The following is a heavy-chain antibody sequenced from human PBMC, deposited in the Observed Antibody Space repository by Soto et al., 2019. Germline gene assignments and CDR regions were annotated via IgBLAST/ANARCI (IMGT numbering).Heavy chain of an antibody. V-gene: IGHV3-23*01. CDR1: GFTFRSYA. J-gene: IGHJ3*02. D-gene: IGHD3-10*01. CDR2: FGGRDFNT. CDR3: AKGPDPGAFDI. Sequence: EVQLLESGGGLVQPGGSLRLSCEASGFTFRSYAMSWVRQAPGRGLEWVSTFGGRDFNTYYADSVKGRFTVSKDNDNSALFLQMNGLRAEDTAVYYCAKGPDPGAFDIWGQGTLVTVSS.